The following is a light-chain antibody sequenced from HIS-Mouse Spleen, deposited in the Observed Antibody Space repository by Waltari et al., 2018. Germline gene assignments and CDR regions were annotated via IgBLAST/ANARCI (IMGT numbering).Light chain of an antibody. CDR2: EGS. J-gene: IGLJ2*01. CDR3: YSTDSSGNHRV. Sequence: QSALTQPASVSGSPGQSITISCTGTSSDVGSYNLVYWYQQHPGKAPKLMIYEGSKRPSGVSNRFSGSSSGTMATLTISGAQVEDEADYYCYSTDSSGNHRVFGGGTKLTVL. V-gene: IGLV2-23*01. CDR1: SSDVGSYNL.